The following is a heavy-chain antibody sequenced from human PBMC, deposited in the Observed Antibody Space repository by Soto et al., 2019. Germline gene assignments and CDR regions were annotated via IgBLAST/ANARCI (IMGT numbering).Heavy chain of an antibody. CDR3: ARASITMVRGVVYYYYGMDV. Sequence: SETLSLTCTVSGGSISSSSYYWGWIRQPPGKGLEWIGSIYYSGSTYYNPSLKSRVTISVDTSKNQFSLKLSSVTAADTAVYYCARASITMVRGVVYYYYGMDVWGQGTTVTVSS. CDR1: GGSISSSSYY. J-gene: IGHJ6*02. D-gene: IGHD3-10*01. CDR2: IYYSGST. V-gene: IGHV4-39*01.